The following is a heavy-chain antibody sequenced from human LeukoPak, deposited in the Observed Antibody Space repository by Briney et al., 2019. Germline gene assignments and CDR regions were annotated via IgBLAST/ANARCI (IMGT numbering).Heavy chain of an antibody. CDR3: AGDKREGSSPFDY. CDR1: GYTFTSYD. V-gene: IGHV1-2*02. D-gene: IGHD6-6*01. J-gene: IGHJ4*02. CDR2: INPNSGGT. Sequence: ASVKVSCKASGYTFTSYDINWVRQATGQGLEWMGWINPNSGGTNYAQKFQGRVTMTRDTSISTAYMELSRLRSDDTAVYYCAGDKREGSSPFDYWGQGTLVTVSS.